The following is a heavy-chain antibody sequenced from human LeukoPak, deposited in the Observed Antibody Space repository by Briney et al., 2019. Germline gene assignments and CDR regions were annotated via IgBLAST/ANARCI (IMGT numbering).Heavy chain of an antibody. CDR1: GFTFSSYE. V-gene: IGHV3-48*03. J-gene: IGHJ4*02. Sequence: GGSLRLSCAASGFTFSSYEMNWVRQDPGKGLEWVSYISSSGSTIYYADSVKGRFTISRDNAKNSLYLQMNSLRAEDTAVYYCAREGGYSGYEAFDYWGQGTLVTVSS. D-gene: IGHD5-12*01. CDR3: AREGGYSGYEAFDY. CDR2: ISSSGSTI.